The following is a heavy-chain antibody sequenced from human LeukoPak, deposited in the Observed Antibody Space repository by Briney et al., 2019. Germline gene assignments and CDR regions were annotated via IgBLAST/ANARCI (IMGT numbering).Heavy chain of an antibody. CDR2: VNHSGST. Sequence: SETLSLTCAVYGGSFSGYYWSWIRQPPGKGLEWIGEVNHSGSTNYNPSLKSRVTISVDTSKNQFSLKLSSVTAADTAVYYCARGRGFGSSFDYWGQGTLDTVSS. J-gene: IGHJ4*02. CDR3: ARGRGFGSSFDY. V-gene: IGHV4-34*01. CDR1: GGSFSGYY. D-gene: IGHD3-10*01.